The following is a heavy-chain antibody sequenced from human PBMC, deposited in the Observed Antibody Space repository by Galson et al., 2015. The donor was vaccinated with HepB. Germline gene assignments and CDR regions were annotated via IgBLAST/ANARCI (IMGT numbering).Heavy chain of an antibody. J-gene: IGHJ4*02. CDR3: ASGKYYFDY. CDR1: GFTFSSYW. Sequence: SLRLSCAASGFTFSSYWMTWVRQAPGKGLEWVATIKQDGNEKYYVDSVKGRFTISRDNAKNSVYLQMNGLRAEDTAVYYCASGKYYFDYWGQGTLVTVSS. D-gene: IGHD4-23*01. CDR2: IKQDGNEK. V-gene: IGHV3-7*01.